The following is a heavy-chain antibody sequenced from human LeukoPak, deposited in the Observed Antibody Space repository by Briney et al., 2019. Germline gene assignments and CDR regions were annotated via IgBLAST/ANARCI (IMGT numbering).Heavy chain of an antibody. J-gene: IGHJ6*03. D-gene: IGHD6-13*01. CDR3: ARGIAAAGIHYYYYMDV. Sequence: SETLSLTCTVSGGSISSYYWSWIRQPPGKGLEWIGYIYYSGSTNYNPSLKSRVTISVDTSKNQFSLKLSSVTAADTAVYYCARGIAAAGIHYYYYMDVWGKGTTVTISS. V-gene: IGHV4-59*12. CDR2: IYYSGST. CDR1: GGSISSYY.